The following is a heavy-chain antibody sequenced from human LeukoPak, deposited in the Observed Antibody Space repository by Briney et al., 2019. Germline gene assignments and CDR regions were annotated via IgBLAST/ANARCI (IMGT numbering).Heavy chain of an antibody. V-gene: IGHV4-34*01. CDR2: INHSGST. D-gene: IGHD3-22*01. CDR3: ARGRPITSVVAITNYYYGMDV. J-gene: IGHJ6*02. Sequence: GSLRLSCAASGFTFSSYAMSWVRQPPGKGLEWIGEINHSGSTNYNPSLKSRVTISVDTSKNQFSLKLSSVTAADTAVYYCARGRPITSVVAITNYYYGMDVWGQGTTVTVSS. CDR1: GFTFSSYA.